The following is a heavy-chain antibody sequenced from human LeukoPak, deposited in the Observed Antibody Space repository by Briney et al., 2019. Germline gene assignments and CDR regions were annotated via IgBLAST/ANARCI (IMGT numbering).Heavy chain of an antibody. V-gene: IGHV1-2*02. Sequence: ASVKVSCKASGYTFTRYYMHWVRQAPGQGLEWVGWINPNSGGTNYAQKLQGRVTMTRDTSISTAYMELSRLRSDDTAVYYCARDVVVAAPWYYMDVWGKGTTVTVSS. D-gene: IGHD2-15*01. J-gene: IGHJ6*03. CDR2: INPNSGGT. CDR1: GYTFTRYY. CDR3: ARDVVVAAPWYYMDV.